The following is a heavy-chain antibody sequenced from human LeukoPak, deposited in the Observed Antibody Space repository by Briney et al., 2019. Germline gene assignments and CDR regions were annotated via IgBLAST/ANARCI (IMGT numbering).Heavy chain of an antibody. CDR3: AKDIVLMVYEGVWDY. Sequence: GGSLRLSCAASGFTFSSYAMHWVRQAPGKGLEWVAVISYDGSNKYYADSVKGRFTISRDNSKNTLYLQMNSLRAEDTAVYYCAKDIVLMVYEGVWDYWGQGTLVTVSS. CDR2: ISYDGSNK. J-gene: IGHJ4*02. CDR1: GFTFSSYA. V-gene: IGHV3-30*04. D-gene: IGHD2-8*01.